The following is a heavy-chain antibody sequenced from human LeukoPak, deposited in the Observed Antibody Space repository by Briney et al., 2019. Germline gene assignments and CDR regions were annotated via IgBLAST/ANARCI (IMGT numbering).Heavy chain of an antibody. J-gene: IGHJ6*02. CDR1: RFTFSRYW. D-gene: IGHD6-19*01. V-gene: IGHV3-7*03. Sequence: GGSLRLSCAASRFTFSRYWMSWVRQAPGKGLERVANIKQDGSEKYYVDSVKGRFTISRDNAKNSLYLQLNSLRAEDTAVYYCARAGGYSSSYYGMDVWGQGTTVTVSS. CDR3: ARAGGYSSSYYGMDV. CDR2: IKQDGSEK.